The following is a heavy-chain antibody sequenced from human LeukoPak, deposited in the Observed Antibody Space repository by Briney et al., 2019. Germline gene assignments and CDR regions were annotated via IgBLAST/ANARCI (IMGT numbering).Heavy chain of an antibody. Sequence: GASVKVSCKTSGYTFSGHYIHWVRQAPGQGLEWMGWINCKSGGTNYAQKFHGRVTMTRDTSITTAYMELSSLTSDDTAIYYCARAPFMYYNRTGYYGGAFDIWGQGTKVTVSS. V-gene: IGHV1-2*02. D-gene: IGHD3/OR15-3a*01. CDR1: GYTFSGHY. CDR3: ARAPFMYYNRTGYYGGAFDI. J-gene: IGHJ3*02. CDR2: INCKSGGT.